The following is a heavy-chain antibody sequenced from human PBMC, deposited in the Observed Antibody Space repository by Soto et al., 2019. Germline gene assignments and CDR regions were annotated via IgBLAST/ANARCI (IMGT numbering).Heavy chain of an antibody. D-gene: IGHD2-2*01. J-gene: IGHJ4*02. CDR1: GFTFSNSW. CDR2: INADGTST. V-gene: IGHV3-74*01. Sequence: GGSLRLSCAASGFTFSNSWMHWVRQVSGKGLEWVSRINADGTSTSYADSVKGRFTISRDNAKNTLYLHVNSLRAEDTAVYYCVKVLARGVGVPRFYFDSWGQGALVTSPQ. CDR3: VKVLARGVGVPRFYFDS.